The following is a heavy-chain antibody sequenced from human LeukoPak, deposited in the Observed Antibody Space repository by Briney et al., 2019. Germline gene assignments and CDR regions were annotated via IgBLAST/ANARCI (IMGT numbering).Heavy chain of an antibody. J-gene: IGHJ4*02. CDR1: GGSISSGSYY. Sequence: SETLSLTCTVSGGSISSGSYYWGWIRQPPGKGLEWIGSIYYSGSTYYNPSLKSRVTISVDTSKNQFSLKLSSVTAADTAVYYCASASGYDALYYFDYWGQGTLVTVSS. CDR2: IYYSGST. D-gene: IGHD5-12*01. CDR3: ASASGYDALYYFDY. V-gene: IGHV4-39*07.